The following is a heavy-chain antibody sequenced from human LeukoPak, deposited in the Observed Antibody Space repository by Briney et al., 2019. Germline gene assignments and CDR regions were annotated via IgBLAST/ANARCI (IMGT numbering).Heavy chain of an antibody. J-gene: IGHJ6*03. CDR2: ISSSSSYI. D-gene: IGHD6-6*01. CDR3: ARDQYSSSSIGGDYYYYMDV. CDR1: GFTFSDYY. V-gene: IGHV3-21*01. Sequence: GGSLRLSCAASGFTFSDYYMNWVPQAPGKGLEWVSSISSSSSYIYYADSVKGRFTISRDNAKNSLYLQMNSLRAEDTAVYYCARDQYSSSSIGGDYYYYMDVWGKGTTVTVSS.